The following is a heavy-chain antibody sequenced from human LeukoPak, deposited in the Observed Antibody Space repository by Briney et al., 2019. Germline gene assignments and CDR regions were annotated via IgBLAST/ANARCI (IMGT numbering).Heavy chain of an antibody. Sequence: GGSLRLSCAVSGFTFRTYWMHWVRQVPGKGLVWVSRINEDGSITNYADSVTGRFRISRDNAENTLYLQMNSLRAEDTAVYYCATSFCGGDCFELDYWGQGTLVTVSS. CDR1: GFTFRTYW. D-gene: IGHD2-21*02. V-gene: IGHV3-74*01. J-gene: IGHJ4*02. CDR2: INEDGSIT. CDR3: ATSFCGGDCFELDY.